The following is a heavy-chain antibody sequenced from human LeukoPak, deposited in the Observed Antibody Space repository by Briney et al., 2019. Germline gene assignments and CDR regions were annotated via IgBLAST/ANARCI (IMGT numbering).Heavy chain of an antibody. V-gene: IGHV3-30*04. J-gene: IGHJ4*02. Sequence: PGGSLRLSCAASGFPFSGYSIHWVRQAPGKALESVAVIFYDGSENYFADSVKGRFTISRDNSKHTVYLQMNSLRTEDTAIYYCAREGRLKAQHLFDYWGQGTLVIVS. CDR1: GFPFSGYS. CDR3: AREGRLKAQHLFDY. CDR2: IFYDGSEN. D-gene: IGHD2-2*01.